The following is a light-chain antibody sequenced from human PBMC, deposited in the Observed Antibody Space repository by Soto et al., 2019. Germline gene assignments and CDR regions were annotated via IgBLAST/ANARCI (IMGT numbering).Light chain of an antibody. V-gene: IGKV1-5*01. CDR3: QQYNSYPWT. CDR2: DVS. J-gene: IGKJ1*01. CDR1: QSISSW. Sequence: DIQMTQSPSTLSASVGDRVTITCRASQSISSWLAWYQKKPGKAPKILIYDVSSLESGVPSRFSGSGSGTEFTLAISRLQTDDFATYYCQQYNSYPWTFGQGTKVDIK.